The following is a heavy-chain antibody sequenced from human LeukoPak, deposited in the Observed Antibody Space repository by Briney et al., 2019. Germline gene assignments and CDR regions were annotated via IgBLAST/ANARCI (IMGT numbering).Heavy chain of an antibody. V-gene: IGHV1-2*02. CDR2: TNPKSGGT. Sequence: ASVKVSCTASGYTFTGYYMHWVRQAPGHGREWWGWTNPKSGGTNYEQKFQGRVTRTRDTSISTAYMELSRLRSDDTAVYYCARDRVPYYASSGYSGDYWGQGTPVTVSS. D-gene: IGHD3-22*01. CDR3: ARDRVPYYASSGYSGDY. CDR1: GYTFTGYY. J-gene: IGHJ4*02.